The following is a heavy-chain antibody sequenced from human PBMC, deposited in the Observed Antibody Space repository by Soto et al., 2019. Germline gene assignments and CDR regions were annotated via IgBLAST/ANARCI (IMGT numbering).Heavy chain of an antibody. V-gene: IGHV1-69*13. D-gene: IGHD3-9*01. J-gene: IGHJ6*02. CDR3: ARDRRPPDYDIFTGYSDYYYYGMDV. CDR1: VGTLSGYA. Sequence: SVKVSCQSSVGTLSGYAMTLVRQAPGQGLEWSGGIIPIFGTANYAQKFQGRVTITADESTSTAYMELSNLRSEDTAVYYCARDRRPPDYDIFTGYSDYYYYGMDVWGQGTTVTGSS. CDR2: IIPIFGTA.